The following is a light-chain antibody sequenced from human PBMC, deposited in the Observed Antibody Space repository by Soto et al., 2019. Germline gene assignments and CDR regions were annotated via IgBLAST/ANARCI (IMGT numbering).Light chain of an antibody. CDR1: QSVSSSF. V-gene: IGKV3-20*01. CDR3: QQYGSSRLT. Sequence: EIVLTQSPGTLSLSPGERATLSCRASQSVSSSFLTGYQQKPGQAPRLLIYGASSRATGIPDRFSGSGSGTDFTLTISRLEPEDFAVYYCQQYGSSRLTFGGGTKVDNK. CDR2: GAS. J-gene: IGKJ4*01.